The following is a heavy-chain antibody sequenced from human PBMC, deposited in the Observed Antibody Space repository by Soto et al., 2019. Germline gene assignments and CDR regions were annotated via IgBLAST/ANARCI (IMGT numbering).Heavy chain of an antibody. CDR1: GYTFTSYA. D-gene: IGHD2-8*01. CDR2: INAGNGNT. Sequence: QVQLVQSGAEVKKPGASVKVSCKASGYTFTSYAMHWVRQAPGQRLEWMGWINAGNGNTKYSQKFQGRVTITRDTSASTAYMELGSLRSEDTAVYYCARGLDIVLMVYAIKPFDYWGQGTLVTVSS. J-gene: IGHJ4*02. CDR3: ARGLDIVLMVYAIKPFDY. V-gene: IGHV1-3*01.